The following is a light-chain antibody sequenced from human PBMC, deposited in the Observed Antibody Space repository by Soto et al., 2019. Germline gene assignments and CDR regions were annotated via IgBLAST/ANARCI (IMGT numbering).Light chain of an antibody. CDR2: GAS. J-gene: IGKJ5*01. CDR1: HSISNTY. CDR3: QQLGASAPIS. V-gene: IGKV3-20*01. Sequence: EIVLNQSPATAALSHGERATLSCRPSHSISNTYLAWYQQKPGQAPRLLTYGASNRATGIPDRFSGSGSGTDFTLTISRLEPEDFAVYYCQQLGASAPISVGEGTRLEI.